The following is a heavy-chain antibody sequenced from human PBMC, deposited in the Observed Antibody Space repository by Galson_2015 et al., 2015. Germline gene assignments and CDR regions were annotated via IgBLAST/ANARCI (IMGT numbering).Heavy chain of an antibody. CDR1: GFPFSNVW. D-gene: IGHD4-17*01. CDR3: TTDPLMTSVTPLDY. Sequence: SLRLSCAASGFPFSNVWMSWVRQGPGKGLEWVGRIKSRADGGATDYAAPVQGRFTISRHNSKNTLHLQMNSLKTEDTAVYYCTTDPLMTSVTPLDYWGQGSLVTVSS. J-gene: IGHJ4*02. CDR2: IKSRADGGAT. V-gene: IGHV3-15*01.